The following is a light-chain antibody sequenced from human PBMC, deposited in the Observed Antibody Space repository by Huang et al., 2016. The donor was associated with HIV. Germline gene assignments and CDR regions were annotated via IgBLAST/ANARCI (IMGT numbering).Light chain of an antibody. CDR1: QSVTSN. CDR2: SAS. CDR3: QHYNNWPWWT. V-gene: IGKV3-15*01. J-gene: IGKJ1*01. Sequence: EVVMTQSPAILSVSPGERATISCRASQSVTSNLAWYQQKPGQAPRLLSYSASTRATGIPARFSGSGSGTEFTLTISSLQSEDFAVYYCQHYNNWPWWTFGQGTKVEIK.